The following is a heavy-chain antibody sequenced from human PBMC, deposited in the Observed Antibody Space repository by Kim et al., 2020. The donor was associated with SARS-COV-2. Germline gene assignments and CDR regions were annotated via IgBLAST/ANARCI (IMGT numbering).Heavy chain of an antibody. V-gene: IGHV3-48*02. J-gene: IGHJ4*02. D-gene: IGHD3-10*01. CDR3: ARDSGFITMVRDEYYFDY. Sequence: KGRFTLSRDNDKNSLYLQMNSLRDADTAVYYCARDSGFITMVRDEYYFDYWGQGTLVTVSS.